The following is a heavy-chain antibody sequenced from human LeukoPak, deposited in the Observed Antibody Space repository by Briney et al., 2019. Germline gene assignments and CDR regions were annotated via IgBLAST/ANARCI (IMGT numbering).Heavy chain of an antibody. CDR2: ISGSGGST. Sequence: GGSLRLSCAAYGFTFSSYAMSWVRQAPGKGLEWVPAISGSGGSTYYADSVKGRFTISRDNSKNTLYLQMNSLRAEDTAVYYCAKAGLYDFWSGYYNNYWGQGTLVTVSS. CDR1: GFTFSSYA. CDR3: AKAGLYDFWSGYYNNY. D-gene: IGHD3-3*01. J-gene: IGHJ4*02. V-gene: IGHV3-23*01.